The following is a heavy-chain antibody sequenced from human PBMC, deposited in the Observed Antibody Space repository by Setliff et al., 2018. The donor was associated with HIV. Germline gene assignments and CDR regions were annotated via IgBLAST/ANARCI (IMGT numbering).Heavy chain of an antibody. D-gene: IGHD2-21*01. CDR1: GYTFTNYA. CDR2: INTNTGNP. Sequence: ASVKVSCKTSGYTFTNYAMNWVRQAPGQGLEWMGWINTNTGNPTFAQGFIGRFVFSLDTSVSTAYLLITTLKAEDSAVYYCARANIYSDAFDIWGQGTMVTVSS. CDR3: ARANIYSDAFDI. J-gene: IGHJ3*02. V-gene: IGHV7-4-1*02.